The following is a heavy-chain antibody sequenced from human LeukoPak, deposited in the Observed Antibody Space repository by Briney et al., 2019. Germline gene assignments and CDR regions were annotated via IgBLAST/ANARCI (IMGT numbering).Heavy chain of an antibody. Sequence: RASVKVSCKASGYTFTSYAMNWVRQAPGQGLEWMGWINPNSGGTNYAQKFQGRVTMTRATSISTAYMDLSRLTSDDTAVYYCARVQSLRVVRCFDPWGQGTLVTVSS. V-gene: IGHV1-2*02. CDR2: INPNSGGT. D-gene: IGHD4-17*01. CDR1: GYTFTSYA. J-gene: IGHJ5*02. CDR3: ARVQSLRVVRCFDP.